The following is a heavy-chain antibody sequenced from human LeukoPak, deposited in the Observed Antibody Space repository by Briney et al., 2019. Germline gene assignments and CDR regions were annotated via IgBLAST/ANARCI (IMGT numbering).Heavy chain of an antibody. CDR1: GFTFSSYA. V-gene: IGHV3-23*01. Sequence: PGGSLRLPCAASGFTFSSYAVSWVRQAPGKGRGWVSGFIGSVGSTYYADSVKGRFTMSRDNSKKTLYLQMNSLRAEDTAVYYCAKDQGSSGWFVRDDYWGQGTLVTVSS. CDR2: FIGSVGST. J-gene: IGHJ4*02. CDR3: AKDQGSSGWFVRDDY. D-gene: IGHD6-19*01.